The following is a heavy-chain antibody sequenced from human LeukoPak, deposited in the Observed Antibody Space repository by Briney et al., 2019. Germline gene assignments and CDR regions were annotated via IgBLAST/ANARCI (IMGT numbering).Heavy chain of an antibody. V-gene: IGHV4-34*01. J-gene: IGHJ5*02. D-gene: IGHD2-15*01. CDR1: GGSLSGYY. CDR2: INHSGST. Sequence: SETLSLTCAVSGGSLSGYYWTWIRQPPGKGLEWIGEINHSGSTNYNPSLKSRVTISVDTSKNQFSLKLSSVTAADTAVYYCARDARAAPNWFDPWGQGTLVTVSS. CDR3: ARDARAAPNWFDP.